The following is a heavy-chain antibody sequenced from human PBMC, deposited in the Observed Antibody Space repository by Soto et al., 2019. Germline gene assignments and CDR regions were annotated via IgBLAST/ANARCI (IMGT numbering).Heavy chain of an antibody. CDR2: ISPYSGNT. V-gene: IGHV1-18*01. D-gene: IGHD3-16*01. Sequence: QVQLVQSGDAVRKPGSSVMVSCKASGYIFVNYGIAWVRQAPGQGLEWMGWISPYSGNTHYARKVQGRLTMTTDPSTSTAYMDQGGLTSVDTGVYLFAMVDNYVTPTAQDVWGQGSTVTVSS. CDR3: AMVDNYVTPTAQDV. J-gene: IGHJ6*02. CDR1: GYIFVNYG.